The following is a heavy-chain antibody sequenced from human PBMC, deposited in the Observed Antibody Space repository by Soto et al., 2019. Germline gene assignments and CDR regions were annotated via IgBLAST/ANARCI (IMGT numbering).Heavy chain of an antibody. CDR1: GDSVSSNSAG. Sequence: SHTLSLTCAITGDSVSSNSAGWSWVRQSPSRGLELLGRTYYRSKWYYEYAVSVRGRITINPDTSKNQYSTQLNSVTLEDTAVYSCARGEQDCGRIFDYLGQGTRVTFSS. D-gene: IGHD1-26*01. CDR2: TYYRSKWYY. CDR3: ARGEQDCGRIFDY. V-gene: IGHV6-1*01. J-gene: IGHJ4*02.